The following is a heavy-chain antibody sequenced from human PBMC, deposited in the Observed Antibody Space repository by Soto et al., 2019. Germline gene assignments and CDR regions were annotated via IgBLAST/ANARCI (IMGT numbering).Heavy chain of an antibody. CDR2: IYYSGST. CDR1: NGSISSNSCY. Sequence: SEPMSLTWTVTNGSISSNSCYWGWIRQPPGKGLEWIGSIYYSGSTYYNPSLKSRVTISVDTSKNQFSLKLSSVTAADTAVYYCASSDYSNYGFAYWGQGTPVIVS. V-gene: IGHV4-39*01. J-gene: IGHJ1*01. CDR3: ASSDYSNYGFAY. D-gene: IGHD4-4*01.